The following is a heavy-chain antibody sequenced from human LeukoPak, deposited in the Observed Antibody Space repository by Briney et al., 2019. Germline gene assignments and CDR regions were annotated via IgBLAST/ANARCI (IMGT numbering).Heavy chain of an antibody. CDR2: ISWNSGSI. V-gene: IGHV3-9*01. D-gene: IGHD3-16*02. CDR1: GFTFDDYA. Sequence: GGSLRLSCAASGFTFDDYAMHWVRQAPGKGLEWVSGISWNSGSIGYADSVKGRFTISRDNAKNTLYLQMNSLRAEDTAVYYCARDTGFYDYVWGSYRPTRPYDAFDIWGQGTMVTVSS. CDR3: ARDTGFYDYVWGSYRPTRPYDAFDI. J-gene: IGHJ3*02.